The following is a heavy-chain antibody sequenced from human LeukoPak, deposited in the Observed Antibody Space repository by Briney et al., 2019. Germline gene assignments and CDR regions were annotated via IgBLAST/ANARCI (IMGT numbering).Heavy chain of an antibody. J-gene: IGHJ3*02. CDR3: AKSHDRELGSWQPDAFDI. CDR2: ISWNSGSI. Sequence: PGRSPRLSCAASGFTFDDYAMHWVRQAPGKGLEWVSGISWNSGSIGYADSVKGRFTISRDNAKNSLYLQMNSLRAEDTALYYCAKSHDRELGSWQPDAFDIWGQGTMVTVSS. D-gene: IGHD3-10*01. V-gene: IGHV3-9*01. CDR1: GFTFDDYA.